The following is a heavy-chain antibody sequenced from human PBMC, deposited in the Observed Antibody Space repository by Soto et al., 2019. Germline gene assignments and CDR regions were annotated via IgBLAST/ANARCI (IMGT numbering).Heavy chain of an antibody. CDR1: GYTFTSYA. D-gene: IGHD3-3*01. CDR2: INAGNGNT. CDR3: ARDSITIFGVVIEYWFDP. V-gene: IGHV1-3*01. J-gene: IGHJ5*02. Sequence: GASVKVSCKASGYTFTSYAMHWVRQAPGQRLEWMGWINAGNGNTKYSQKFQGRFTISRDNSKNTLYLQMNSLRAEDTAVYYCARDSITIFGVVIEYWFDPWGQGTLVTVSS.